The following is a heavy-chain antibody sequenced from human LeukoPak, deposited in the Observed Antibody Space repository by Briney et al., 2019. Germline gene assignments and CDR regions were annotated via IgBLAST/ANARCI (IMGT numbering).Heavy chain of an antibody. Sequence: ASVKVSCKASGFTFTSSAVQWVRQARGQRLEWIGWIVVGSGNTNYAQKFQERVTITRDMSTSTAYMELSSLRSEDTAVYYCASGPGYSSGWAVYGTSYYMDVWGKGTTVTVSS. CDR1: GFTFTSSA. V-gene: IGHV1-58*01. CDR2: IVVGSGNT. J-gene: IGHJ6*03. CDR3: ASGPGYSSGWAVYGTSYYMDV. D-gene: IGHD6-19*01.